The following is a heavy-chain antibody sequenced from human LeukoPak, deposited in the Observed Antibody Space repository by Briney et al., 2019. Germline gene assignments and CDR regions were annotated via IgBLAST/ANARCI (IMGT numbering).Heavy chain of an antibody. CDR1: GYSISSGYY. CDR2: IYHSGST. Sequence: PSETLSLTCTVSGYSISSGYYWGWIRQPPGKGLEWIGSIYHSGSTYYNPSLKSRVTISVDTSKNQFSLKLSSVTAADTAVYYCARHGWITMIWGQGTMVTVSS. D-gene: IGHD3-10*01. J-gene: IGHJ3*02. CDR3: ARHGWITMI. V-gene: IGHV4-38-2*02.